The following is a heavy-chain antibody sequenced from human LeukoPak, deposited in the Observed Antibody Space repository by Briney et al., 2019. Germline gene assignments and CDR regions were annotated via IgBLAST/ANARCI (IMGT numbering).Heavy chain of an antibody. J-gene: IGHJ4*02. Sequence: SETLSLTCTVSGASVASAGYYWSWIRQPPGGGLEWIGYIYYISNTNYNPSLKSRVTMSVDPSENQFSLKLNSVTAADTAVYYCARTQSQSGSYRYYFGYWGQGTLVTVSS. CDR1: GASVASAGYY. CDR3: ARTQSQSGSYRYYFGY. D-gene: IGHD1-26*01. CDR2: IYYISNT. V-gene: IGHV4-61*08.